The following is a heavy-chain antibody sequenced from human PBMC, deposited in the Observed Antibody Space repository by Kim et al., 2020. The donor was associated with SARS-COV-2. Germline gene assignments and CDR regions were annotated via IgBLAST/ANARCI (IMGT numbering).Heavy chain of an antibody. Sequence: GGSLRLSCAASGFTFSSHVMSWVRQAPGKGLECVSAIGVNGGPFYSDSVQGRFTASRDNSKNTLYLQMNSLRAEDTATYYCVRRIIGTTGPAFDNWGQGTRVTVSS. D-gene: IGHD1-7*01. CDR2: IGVNGGP. CDR1: GFTFSSHV. CDR3: VRRIIGTTGPAFDN. J-gene: IGHJ3*02. V-gene: IGHV3-23*01.